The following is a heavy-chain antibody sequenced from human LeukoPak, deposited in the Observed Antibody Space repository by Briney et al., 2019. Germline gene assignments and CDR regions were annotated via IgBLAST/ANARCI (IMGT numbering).Heavy chain of an antibody. CDR3: ARDLGQQLVHGLDY. D-gene: IGHD6-13*01. Sequence: ASVKVSCKASGYTFTSYGISWVRQAPGQGLEWMGWISAYNGNTNYAQKLQGRVTMTTDTSTSTAYMELRSLRSDDTAVYYCARDLGQQLVHGLDYWGQGPLVTVSS. J-gene: IGHJ4*02. CDR1: GYTFTSYG. CDR2: ISAYNGNT. V-gene: IGHV1-18*04.